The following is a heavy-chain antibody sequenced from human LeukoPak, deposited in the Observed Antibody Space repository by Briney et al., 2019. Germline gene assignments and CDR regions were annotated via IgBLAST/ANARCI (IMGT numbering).Heavy chain of an antibody. Sequence: AGGSLRLSCAASGFTVSNYYMSWLRQAPGKGLEWVSVIYGGTGTYYADSVKGRFTISRDNSKNTVYLQLNSLRVEDTALYYCARDASSGNDFDYWGRGTLVTVSS. CDR1: GFTVSNYY. J-gene: IGHJ4*02. D-gene: IGHD1-26*01. V-gene: IGHV3-53*01. CDR3: ARDASSGNDFDY. CDR2: IYGGTGT.